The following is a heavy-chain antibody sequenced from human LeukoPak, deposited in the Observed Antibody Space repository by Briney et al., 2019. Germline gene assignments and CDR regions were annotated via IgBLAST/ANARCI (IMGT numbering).Heavy chain of an antibody. V-gene: IGHV3-33*01. J-gene: IGHJ4*02. D-gene: IGHD6-19*01. CDR1: GFTFSSYG. CDR3: ARDAPKYSSGWCLGY. CDR2: IWYDGSNK. Sequence: GRSLRLSCAASGFTFSSYGMHWVRQAPGKGLEWVAVIWYDGSNKYYADSVKGRFTISRDNSENTLYLQMNSLRAEDTAVYYCARDAPKYSSGWCLGYWGQGTLVTVSS.